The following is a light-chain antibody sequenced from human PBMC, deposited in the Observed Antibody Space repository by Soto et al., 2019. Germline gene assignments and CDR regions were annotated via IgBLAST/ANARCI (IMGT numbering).Light chain of an antibody. CDR2: WAS. Sequence: DIVMTQSPDSLAVSLGERATINCKFSQSVLYSSKNKNYLAWFQQKPGHAPKLLIYWASTRESGVPDRFSGSVSGTDFTLTISSLQAEDVAVYYCQQYYSTPITIGQGTRLEIK. V-gene: IGKV4-1*01. CDR1: QSVLYSSKNKNY. CDR3: QQYYSTPIT. J-gene: IGKJ5*01.